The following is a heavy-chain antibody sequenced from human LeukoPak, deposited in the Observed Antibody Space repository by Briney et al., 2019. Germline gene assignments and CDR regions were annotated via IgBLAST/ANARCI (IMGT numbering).Heavy chain of an antibody. CDR1: GGSVSSGSYY. CDR3: ARGSPPWGYYYHGMDV. V-gene: IGHV4-61*01. D-gene: IGHD3-16*01. Sequence: SETLSLTCTVSGGSVSSGSYYWSWIRQPPGKGLEWIGYIYYSGSTNYNPSLKSRVTISVDTSKNQFSLRLSSVTAADTAVYYCARGSPPWGYYYHGMDVWGQGTTVTVSS. CDR2: IYYSGST. J-gene: IGHJ6*02.